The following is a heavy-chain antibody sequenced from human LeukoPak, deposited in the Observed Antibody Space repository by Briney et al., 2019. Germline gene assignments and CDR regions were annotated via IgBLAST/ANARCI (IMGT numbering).Heavy chain of an antibody. CDR1: GGTFSSYA. J-gene: IGHJ3*02. CDR3: ARRSEYSSSRHAFDI. V-gene: IGHV1-69*13. CDR2: IIPIFGTA. Sequence: SVKVSCKASGGTFSSYALSWVRQAPGQGLEWMGGIIPIFGTANYAQKFQGRVTITADESTSTAYMELSSLRSEDTAVYYCARRSEYSSSRHAFDIWGQGTMVTVSS. D-gene: IGHD6-6*01.